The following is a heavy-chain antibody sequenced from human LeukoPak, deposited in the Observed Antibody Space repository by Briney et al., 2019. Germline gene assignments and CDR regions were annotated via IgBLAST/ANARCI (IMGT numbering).Heavy chain of an antibody. CDR3: ARGVVPPGMDYYHYMDV. Sequence: SETLSLTCTVSGDSISSYYWTWIRQPAGKGLEWIGRVSPSGNTKYNSSLKSRLRMSVDSSKTQIPLKVTSVTAADTAVYYCARGVVPPGMDYYHYMDVWGKGTTVTVSS. CDR2: VSPSGNT. J-gene: IGHJ6*03. D-gene: IGHD2-2*01. V-gene: IGHV4-4*07. CDR1: GDSISSYY.